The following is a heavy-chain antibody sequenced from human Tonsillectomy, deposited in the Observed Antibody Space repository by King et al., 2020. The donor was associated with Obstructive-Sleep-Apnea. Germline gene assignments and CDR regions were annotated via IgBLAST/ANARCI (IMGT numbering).Heavy chain of an antibody. CDR3: ARGGYRGGFDY. J-gene: IGHJ4*01. Sequence: VQLVESGGGVVQPGRSLRLSCAASGFTFSDYEFHWVRQAPDKGLEWVAIISYDGSNKYYADSVKGRFTISRDNSKNTLYLQMDSLRAEDTAVYYCARGGYRGGFDYWGQGTLVTVSS. V-gene: IGHV3-30*04. CDR2: ISYDGSNK. D-gene: IGHD5-12*01. CDR1: GFTFSDYE.